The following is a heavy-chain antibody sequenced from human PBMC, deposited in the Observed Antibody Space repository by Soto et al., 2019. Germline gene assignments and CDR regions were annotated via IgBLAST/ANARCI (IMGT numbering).Heavy chain of an antibody. CDR3: ATKLREPGRPDYDYYPMDV. Sequence: PGGSLRLSCTASGRTFNIYAIHWVRRAPGKGLDWLSLISYDGVSKYYAGSVKGQFTVSRDRSDKTVFLQMNSLRSEDTATYYCATKLREPGRPDYDYYPMDVWGRGTTGTVSS. CDR2: ISYDGVSK. CDR1: GRTFNIYA. V-gene: IGHV3-30-3*01. J-gene: IGHJ6*02. D-gene: IGHD6-6*01.